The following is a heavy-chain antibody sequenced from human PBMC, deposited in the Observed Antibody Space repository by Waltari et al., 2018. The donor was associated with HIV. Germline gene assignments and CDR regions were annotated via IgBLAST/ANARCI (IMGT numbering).Heavy chain of an antibody. CDR3: ARDVVVVVAATPFDY. J-gene: IGHJ4*02. CDR1: GYTFASYG. CDR2: ISADNGNT. V-gene: IGHV1-18*01. D-gene: IGHD2-15*01. Sequence: QVQLVQSGAEVKKPGASVKVSCKASGYTFASYGISWVRQAPGQGLEWMGWISADNGNTNYAQKLQGRVTMTTDTSTSTAYMELRSLRSDDTAVYYCARDVVVVVAATPFDYWGQGTLVTVSS.